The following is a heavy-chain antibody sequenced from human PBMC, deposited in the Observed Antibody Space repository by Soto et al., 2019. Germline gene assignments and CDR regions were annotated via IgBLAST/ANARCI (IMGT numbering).Heavy chain of an antibody. CDR2: IIPIFGTA. J-gene: IGHJ6*02. V-gene: IGHV1-69*13. D-gene: IGHD3-3*01. CDR3: ARVSPPGVYYDFWSGYSPYYYYYGMDV. CDR1: GGTFSSYA. Sequence: SVKVSCKASGGTFSSYAISWVRQAPGQGLEWMGGIIPIFGTANYAQKFQGRVTITADESTSTAYMELSSLRSEDTAVYYCARVSPPGVYYDFWSGYSPYYYYYGMDVWGQGTTVTVS.